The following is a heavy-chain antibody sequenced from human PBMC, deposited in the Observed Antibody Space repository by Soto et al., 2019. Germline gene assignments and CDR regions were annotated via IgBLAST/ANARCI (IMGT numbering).Heavy chain of an antibody. CDR3: ARIKWGLAYYSGMDV. CDR2: INPKTAAT. Sequence: QVQLVQSGAEVKKSGASVKVSCKASGYTFSDYFIQWLRQAPGQGLEWVAWINPKTAATNYAKKFQDRVTLTSDTSFSTAYLELTRLSPDDTAVYYCARIKWGLAYYSGMDVWGQGTAVTVSS. CDR1: GYTFSDYF. D-gene: IGHD1-26*01. V-gene: IGHV1-2*02. J-gene: IGHJ6*02.